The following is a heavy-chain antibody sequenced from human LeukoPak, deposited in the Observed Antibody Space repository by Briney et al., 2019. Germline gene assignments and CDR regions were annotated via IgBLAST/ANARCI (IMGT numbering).Heavy chain of an antibody. V-gene: IGHV4-4*02. D-gene: IGHD3-22*01. J-gene: IGHJ3*02. CDR2: IYHSGST. CDR3: ARASGYNDAFDI. Sequence: SGTLSLTCAVSGGSLGSSNWWSWVRPPPGKGLEWIGEIYHSGSTNYNPSLKSRVTISVDKSKNQFSLKLSSVTAADTAVYYCARASGYNDAFDIWGQGTMVTVSS. CDR1: GGSLGSSNW.